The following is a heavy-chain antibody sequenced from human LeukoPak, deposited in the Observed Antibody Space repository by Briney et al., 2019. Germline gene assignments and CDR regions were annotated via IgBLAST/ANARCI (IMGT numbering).Heavy chain of an antibody. V-gene: IGHV3-9*01. CDR2: ISWNSGSI. J-gene: IGHJ4*02. CDR1: GFTFGAYC. D-gene: IGHD3-22*01. CDR3: AKVYYYYDSSGYGAYYFDY. Sequence: GGSLRLSCAASGFTFGAYCMHWVRQPPGKGLEWVSGISWNSGSIGYADSVKGRFTISRDNAKNSLYLQMNSLRAEDTALYYCAKVYYYYDSSGYGAYYFDYWGQGTLVTVSS.